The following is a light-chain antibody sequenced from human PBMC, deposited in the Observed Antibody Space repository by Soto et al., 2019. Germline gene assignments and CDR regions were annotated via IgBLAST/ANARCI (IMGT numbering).Light chain of an antibody. Sequence: DIQMTQSPSTLSASVGDRVTITCRASQSISTWLAWYQQKPGKGPNLLIYKASSLESGVPSRFSGSGSGTEFTLAISSLQPDDFASYYCQQYNSYPWTFGQGTKVEIK. CDR2: KAS. J-gene: IGKJ1*01. V-gene: IGKV1-5*03. CDR3: QQYNSYPWT. CDR1: QSISTW.